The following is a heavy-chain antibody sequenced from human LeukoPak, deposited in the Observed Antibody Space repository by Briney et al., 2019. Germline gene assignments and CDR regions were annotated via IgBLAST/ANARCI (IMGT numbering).Heavy chain of an antibody. Sequence: GGSLRLSCAASGFTFSSYAMNWVRQAPGKGLEWVSAITGSGGRTYYADSVKGRFTISRDNSKNTLYLQMNSLRVEDTAVYYCAKVAKYYYGSETYYFFDHWGQGTPVTASS. CDR1: GFTFSSYA. CDR3: AKVAKYYYGSETYYFFDH. CDR2: ITGSGGRT. V-gene: IGHV3-23*01. J-gene: IGHJ4*02. D-gene: IGHD3-10*01.